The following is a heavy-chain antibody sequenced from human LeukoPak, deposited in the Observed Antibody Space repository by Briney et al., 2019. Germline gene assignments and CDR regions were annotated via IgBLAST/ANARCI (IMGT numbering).Heavy chain of an antibody. D-gene: IGHD4-17*01. Sequence: SETLSLTCTVSGGSTSSYYWSWIRQPPGKGLEWIGYISYSGSTYYNPSLKSRVTISVDTSKNQFSLELTSVTAADTAVYYCARDEVYGEPFDFWGQGTLVTVS. CDR1: GGSTSSYY. CDR3: ARDEVYGEPFDF. CDR2: ISYSGST. V-gene: IGHV4-59*01. J-gene: IGHJ4*02.